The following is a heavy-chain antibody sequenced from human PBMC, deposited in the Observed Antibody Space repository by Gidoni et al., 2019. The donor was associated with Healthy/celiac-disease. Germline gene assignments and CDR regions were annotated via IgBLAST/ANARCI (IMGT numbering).Heavy chain of an antibody. D-gene: IGHD6-19*01. Sequence: QVQLQESGPGLVKPSGTLSLTCAVSGGSISSSNWWSWVRPPPGKGLEWIGEIYHSGSTNYNPSLKSRVTISVDKSKNQFSLKLSSVTAADTAVYYCARFSSDPRKQYSSGWYPRTYYYYYGMDVWGQGTTVTVSS. V-gene: IGHV4-4*02. CDR2: IYHSGST. CDR3: ARFSSDPRKQYSSGWYPRTYYYYYGMDV. CDR1: GGSISSSNW. J-gene: IGHJ6*02.